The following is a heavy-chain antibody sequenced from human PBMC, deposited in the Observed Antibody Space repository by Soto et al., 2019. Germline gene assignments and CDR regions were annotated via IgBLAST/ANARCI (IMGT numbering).Heavy chain of an antibody. D-gene: IGHD1-26*01. Sequence: QVQLQQWGAGLLKPSETLSLTCAVYGGSFSGYYWSWIRQPPGKGLEWIGEINHSGSTNYNPSLKXXVXIXXDTSKNQFSLKLSSVTAADTAVYYCARKEVGGYDYWGQGTLVTVSS. J-gene: IGHJ4*02. CDR2: INHSGST. V-gene: IGHV4-34*01. CDR3: ARKEVGGYDY. CDR1: GGSFSGYY.